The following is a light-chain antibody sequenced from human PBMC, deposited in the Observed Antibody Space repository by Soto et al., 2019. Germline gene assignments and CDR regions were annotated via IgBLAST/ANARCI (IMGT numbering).Light chain of an antibody. V-gene: IGLV2-14*01. Sequence: QSVLSQPASMSGSPGQSITIPCTGASSDIGLYNYVSWYQHHPGKAPKLLISEVNVRPSGLSDHFSASKAGNTASLTISGLQPEDEAYYYCSSLSTTSTPIVFGSGTKVTVL. J-gene: IGLJ1*01. CDR2: EVN. CDR1: SSDIGLYNY. CDR3: SSLSTTSTPIV.